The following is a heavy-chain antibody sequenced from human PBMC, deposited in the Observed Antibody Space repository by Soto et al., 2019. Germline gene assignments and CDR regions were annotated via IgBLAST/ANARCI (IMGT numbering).Heavy chain of an antibody. CDR2: IIPVFGTA. D-gene: IGHD1-1*01. CDR3: ARGWNDFPH. Sequence: QVQLVQSGAEVKKPGSSVKVSCKASGGTFSSYAISWVRQAPGQGLECMGGIIPVFGTANYAQKFQGRVTIYADESTSTVYMELSSLRSEDTAVYYCARGWNDFPHWGQGTLVTVSS. CDR1: GGTFSSYA. V-gene: IGHV1-69*01. J-gene: IGHJ1*01.